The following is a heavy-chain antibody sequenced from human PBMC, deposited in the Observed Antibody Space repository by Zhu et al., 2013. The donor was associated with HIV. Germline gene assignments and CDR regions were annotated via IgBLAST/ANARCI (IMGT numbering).Heavy chain of an antibody. Sequence: VQLLESGGGLVQPGGSLRLSCAASGFTFSSYAMSWVRQAPGKGLEWVSTISGSGSSTYYADSVKGRFTISRDNSKNTLYLQMNSLRAEDTAVYYCARVVMVQRSWGLDYWGQGTLVTGLL. CDR1: GFTFSSYA. D-gene: IGHD3-10*01. V-gene: IGHV3-23*01. CDR2: ISGSGSST. CDR3: ARVVMVQRSWGLDY. J-gene: IGHJ4*02.